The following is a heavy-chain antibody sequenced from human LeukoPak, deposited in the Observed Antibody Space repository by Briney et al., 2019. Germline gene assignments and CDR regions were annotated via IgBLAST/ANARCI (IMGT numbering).Heavy chain of an antibody. CDR3: AKSVLLWFGELDY. Sequence: GGSLRLSCTASGFTFSSYGMSWVRQAPGKGLEWVSAISGSGGSTYYADSVKGRFTISRDNSKNTLYLQMNSLRAEDTAVYYCAKSVLLWFGELDYWGQGTLVTVSS. D-gene: IGHD3-10*01. CDR2: ISGSGGST. J-gene: IGHJ4*02. V-gene: IGHV3-23*01. CDR1: GFTFSSYG.